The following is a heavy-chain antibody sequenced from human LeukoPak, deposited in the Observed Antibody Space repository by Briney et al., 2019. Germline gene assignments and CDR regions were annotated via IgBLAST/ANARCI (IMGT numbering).Heavy chain of an antibody. D-gene: IGHD1-26*01. V-gene: IGHV4-31*03. CDR2: IYYSGST. J-gene: IGHJ4*02. CDR1: GGSISSGGYY. Sequence: PSETLSLTCTVSGGSISSGGYYWSWIRQHTGKGLEWIGYIYYSGSTYYNPSLKSRVTISVDTSKNQFSLKLSSVTAADTAVYYCARDPGGSSPYDYWGQGTLVTVSS. CDR3: ARDPGGSSPYDY.